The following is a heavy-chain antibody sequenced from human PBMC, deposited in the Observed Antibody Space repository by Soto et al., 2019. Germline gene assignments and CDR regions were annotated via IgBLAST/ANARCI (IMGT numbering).Heavy chain of an antibody. CDR3: ASRLGATRFDN. J-gene: IGHJ4*02. V-gene: IGHV4-4*02. D-gene: IGHD1-26*01. Sequence: PSETLSLTCASSGGSISHTNWWSWVRQPPGKGLEWIGEIYHSGRTNYSPSLKSRLTISVDKSRDQFSLRLSSVTAADTAVYYCASRLGATRFDNWGQGILVTVSS. CDR1: GGSISHTNW. CDR2: IYHSGRT.